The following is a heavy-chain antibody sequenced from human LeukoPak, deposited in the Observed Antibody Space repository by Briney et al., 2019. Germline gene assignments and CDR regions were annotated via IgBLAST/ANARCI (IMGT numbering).Heavy chain of an antibody. V-gene: IGHV1-8*01. CDR3: ASSKDYHDSSGYARTLDY. J-gene: IGHJ4*02. CDR2: MNPNSGNT. Sequence: ASVKVSCKASGYTFTSYDINWVRQATGQGLEWMGWMNPNSGNTGYAQKFQGRVTITADESTSTAYMELSSLRSEDTAIYYCASSKDYHDSSGYARTLDYWGQGTLVTVSS. D-gene: IGHD3-22*01. CDR1: GYTFTSYD.